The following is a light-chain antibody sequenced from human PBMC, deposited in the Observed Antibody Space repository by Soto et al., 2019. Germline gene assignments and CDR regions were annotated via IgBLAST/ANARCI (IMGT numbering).Light chain of an antibody. CDR1: QSLSSNS. CDR3: QLYNNWPPYT. V-gene: IGKV3-20*01. Sequence: EIVLTQSPGTLSLSPGERATLSCGASQSLSSNSLAWYQQKPGQAPRLLIYGASSRATGIPDRFSGSGSGTDFTLTISSLQSEDFALYYCQLYNNWPPYTFGQGTKLEIK. CDR2: GAS. J-gene: IGKJ2*01.